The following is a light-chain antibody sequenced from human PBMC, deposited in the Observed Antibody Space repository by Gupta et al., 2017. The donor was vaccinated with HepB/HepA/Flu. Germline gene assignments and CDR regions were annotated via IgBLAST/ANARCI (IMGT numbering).Light chain of an antibody. V-gene: IGKV4-1*01. J-gene: IGKJ1*01. Sequence: DIVMTQSPASLAVSLGERATINCKSSQSVLYSSDNNNYLSWYQQKPGQPPKLLIYWASAREYGVPDRFSASGSGTDFTLTISSLQAEDVAVYYCQQYHTIPWTFGQGTKVELQ. CDR3: QQYHTIPWT. CDR2: WAS. CDR1: QSVLYSSDNNNY.